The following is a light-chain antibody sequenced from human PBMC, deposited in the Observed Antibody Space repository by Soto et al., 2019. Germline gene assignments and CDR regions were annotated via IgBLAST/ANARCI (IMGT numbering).Light chain of an antibody. J-gene: IGKJ1*01. CDR3: QHYGNSRA. V-gene: IGKV3-20*01. CDR1: QSVDTRF. CDR2: GTY. Sequence: EVVLTQSPGTLSLSPGERAALSRRSSQSVDTRFLAWYQQKPGQAPRLLIYGTYSRATGIPDRFSGSGSGTDFTLTISRLEPEDFAVYYCQHYGNSRAFGQGTKVEIK.